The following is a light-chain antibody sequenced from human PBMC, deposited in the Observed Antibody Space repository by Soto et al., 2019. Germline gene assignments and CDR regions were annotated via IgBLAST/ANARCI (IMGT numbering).Light chain of an antibody. V-gene: IGKV2-24*01. J-gene: IGKJ1*01. CDR1: ESLRHKDGNTY. Sequence: IVLTQTPLSSPVTLGQPASFSCRSSESLRHKDGNTYLSRLHQRPGQPPRLLIYQISERLSGVPDRVSGSGAGTNFTLKISRVEAEDIGIFYCMQASQLRTFGQGTRVDIK. CDR2: QIS. CDR3: MQASQLRT.